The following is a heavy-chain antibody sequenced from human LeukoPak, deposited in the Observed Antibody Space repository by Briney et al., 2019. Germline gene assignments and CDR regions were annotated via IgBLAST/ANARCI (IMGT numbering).Heavy chain of an antibody. D-gene: IGHD3-10*01. J-gene: IGHJ4*02. CDR2: TSGSGGNP. CDR1: GFAFSSYA. Sequence: GSLRLSCAASGFAFSSYAMSWVRQAPGKGLEWVSVTSGSGGNPYYADSVKGRFTISRDNSKNTLYLHVNSLRAEDTALYYCAKETGIILVRGAVDYWGQGTLVTVSS. CDR3: AKETGIILVRGAVDY. V-gene: IGHV3-23*01.